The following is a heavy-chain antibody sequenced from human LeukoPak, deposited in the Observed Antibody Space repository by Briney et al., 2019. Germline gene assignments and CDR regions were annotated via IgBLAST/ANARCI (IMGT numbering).Heavy chain of an antibody. V-gene: IGHV4-4*07. J-gene: IGHJ3*02. CDR1: GGSISSRY. Sequence: SETLSLTCIVSGGSISSRYWSWIRQPAGKGLEWIGHIYSSGSSNYNPSLKSRVTMSVDTSTNHFSLKLTSVTAADTAVYYCARRWTGENAFDIWGQGTMVTVSS. CDR2: IYSSGSS. D-gene: IGHD3/OR15-3a*01. CDR3: ARRWTGENAFDI.